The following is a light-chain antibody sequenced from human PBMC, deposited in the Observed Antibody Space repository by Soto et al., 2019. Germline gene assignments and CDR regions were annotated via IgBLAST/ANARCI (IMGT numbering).Light chain of an antibody. J-gene: IGKJ1*01. CDR1: QSVSSN. CDR2: AAS. V-gene: IGKV3-15*01. Sequence: EIVMTQSPATLSVSPGDRATLSCRASQSVSSNLAWYQQKPGQAPRLLIYAASTRATGIPARFSGSGSGTEFTLTISSLQSEEFAVYYCQQYNNWPPWTFGQGTKVEIK. CDR3: QQYNNWPPWT.